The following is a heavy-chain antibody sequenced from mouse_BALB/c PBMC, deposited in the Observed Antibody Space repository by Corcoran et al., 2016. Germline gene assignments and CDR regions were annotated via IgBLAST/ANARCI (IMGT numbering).Heavy chain of an antibody. J-gene: IGHJ2*01. CDR2: INTYTGEP. V-gene: IGHV9-1*02. CDR1: GYTFTNYG. Sequence: QIQLVQSGPELKKPGETVKISCKASGYTFTNYGMNWVKQAPGKGLKWMGWINTYTGEPTYADDFKGRFAFSLETSVSTAYLQINNLKNEDMATYFCARWGTTMITSYFDYWGQGTTLTVSS. D-gene: IGHD2-4*01. CDR3: ARWGTTMITSYFDY.